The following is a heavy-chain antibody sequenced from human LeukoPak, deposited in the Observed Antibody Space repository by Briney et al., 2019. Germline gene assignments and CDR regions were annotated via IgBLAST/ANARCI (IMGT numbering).Heavy chain of an antibody. CDR2: INPSGGST. V-gene: IGHV1-46*01. CDR1: GYTFTSYY. Sequence: ASVKVSCKASGYTFTSYYMHWVRQAPGQGLEWMGIINPSGGSTSYAQKFQGRVTMTRDTSTSTAYMELSRLRSDDTAVYYCARQDYYDSSAYQDAFDIWGQGTMVTVSS. J-gene: IGHJ3*02. D-gene: IGHD3-22*01. CDR3: ARQDYYDSSAYQDAFDI.